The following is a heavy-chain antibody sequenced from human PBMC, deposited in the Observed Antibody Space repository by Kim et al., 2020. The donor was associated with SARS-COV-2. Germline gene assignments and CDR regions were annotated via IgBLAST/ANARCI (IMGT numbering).Heavy chain of an antibody. J-gene: IGHJ6*02. Sequence: GGSLRLSCAASGFTFSSYGMHWVRQAPGKGLEWVAVISYDGSNKYYADSVKGRFTISRDNSKNTLYLQMNSLRAEDTAVYYCAKDFRRLGYYYYGMDVWGQGTTVTVSS. V-gene: IGHV3-30*18. CDR3: AKDFRRLGYYYYGMDV. CDR1: GFTFSSYG. CDR2: ISYDGSNK.